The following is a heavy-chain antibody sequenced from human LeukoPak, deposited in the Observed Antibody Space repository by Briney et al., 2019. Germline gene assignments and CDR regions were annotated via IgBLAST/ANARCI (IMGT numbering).Heavy chain of an antibody. CDR2: IFGSGGSP. J-gene: IGHJ4*02. D-gene: IGHD2-15*01. CDR3: GKTTVGYSSGRYPGWPVDY. CDR1: GFTFTNYA. V-gene: IGHV3-23*01. Sequence: PGGSLSLSCAASGFTFTNYAMTWVRQAPGKGLEWISGIFGSGGSPHYADSVKGRFTISRDNSQEIVYLQLDSLRVEDTALYYCGKTTVGYSSGRYPGWPVDYWGQGALVTVSS.